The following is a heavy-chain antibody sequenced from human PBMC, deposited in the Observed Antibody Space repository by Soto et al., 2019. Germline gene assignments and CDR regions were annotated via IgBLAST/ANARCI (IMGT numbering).Heavy chain of an antibody. CDR2: IYYSGST. CDR3: ASSRYGYIFYDY. V-gene: IGHV4-30-4*01. D-gene: IGHD5-18*01. CDR1: GGSISSGDYY. J-gene: IGHJ4*02. Sequence: QVQLQESGPGLVKPSQTLSLTCTVSGGSISSGDYYWSWIRQPPGKGLEWIGYIYYSGSTYYNPTLXSXLTISVDTSKNQFSLKLSSVTAADTAVYYCASSRYGYIFYDYWGQGTLVTVSS.